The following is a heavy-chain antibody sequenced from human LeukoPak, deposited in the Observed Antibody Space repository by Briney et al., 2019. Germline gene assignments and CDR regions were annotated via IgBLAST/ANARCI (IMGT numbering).Heavy chain of an antibody. CDR3: ARAMDPNYYDSSGYQDWYFDL. Sequence: GSLRLSCAASGFTSSSYEVNWVRQAPGKGLEWVSYISSSGSTIYYADSVKGRFTISRDNAKNSLYLQMNSLRAEDTAVYYCARAMDPNYYDSSGYQDWYFDLWGRGTLVTVSS. V-gene: IGHV3-48*03. CDR2: ISSSGSTI. CDR1: GFTSSSYE. J-gene: IGHJ2*01. D-gene: IGHD3-22*01.